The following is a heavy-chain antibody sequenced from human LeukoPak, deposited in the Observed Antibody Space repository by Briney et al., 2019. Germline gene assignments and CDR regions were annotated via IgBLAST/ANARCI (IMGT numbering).Heavy chain of an antibody. CDR3: ARLFGELSNFDY. Sequence: ASVKVSCKASGYTFTGYYMHWVRQAPGQGLEWMGWINPNSGGTNYAQKFQGRVTMTRDTSISTAYMELSRLRSDDTAVCYCARLFGELSNFDYWGQGTLVTVSS. V-gene: IGHV1-2*02. J-gene: IGHJ4*02. D-gene: IGHD3-10*01. CDR2: INPNSGGT. CDR1: GYTFTGYY.